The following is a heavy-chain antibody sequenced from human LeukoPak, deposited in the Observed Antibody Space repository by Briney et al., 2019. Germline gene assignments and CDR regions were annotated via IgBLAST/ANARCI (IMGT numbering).Heavy chain of an antibody. D-gene: IGHD1-26*01. Sequence: ASVKVSCKASGYPFTDQFINWVRQTPGRGLEWMGWINPNSGDTNYEQRFQGRVTMTRDTSISTAYMDLTRLASDDTAVYYCARGRLGEWDNWFDPWGQGTLVTVSS. CDR1: GYPFTDQF. J-gene: IGHJ5*02. V-gene: IGHV1-2*02. CDR2: INPNSGDT. CDR3: ARGRLGEWDNWFDP.